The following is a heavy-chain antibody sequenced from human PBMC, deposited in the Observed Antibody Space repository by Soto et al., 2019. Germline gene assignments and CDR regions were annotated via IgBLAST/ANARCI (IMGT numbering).Heavy chain of an antibody. CDR1: GYTFYSHS. V-gene: IGHV1-18*01. Sequence: ASVKVSCKASGYTFYSHSISWVRQAPGQGLEWMGRINADYGNTQYAQKFRGGVTMTTDTSTTTVYMELTNLRSDDTAVYYCARCIQGDYYYGMDVWGQGTTVTVSS. CDR3: ARCIQGDYYYGMDV. CDR2: INADYGNT. D-gene: IGHD5-18*01. J-gene: IGHJ6*02.